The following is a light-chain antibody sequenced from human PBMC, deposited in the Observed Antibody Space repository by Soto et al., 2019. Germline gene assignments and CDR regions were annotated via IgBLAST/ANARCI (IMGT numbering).Light chain of an antibody. CDR2: EVS. Sequence: QSALTQPPSASGSPGQSVTISCTGTSIDVGGYNYVSWYQQHPGKAPKLMIYEVSKRPSGVPDRFSGSKSGNTASLTVSGLQAEDEADYYCSSYAGNNVVFGGGTKVTVL. J-gene: IGLJ2*01. V-gene: IGLV2-8*01. CDR3: SSYAGNNVV. CDR1: SIDVGGYNY.